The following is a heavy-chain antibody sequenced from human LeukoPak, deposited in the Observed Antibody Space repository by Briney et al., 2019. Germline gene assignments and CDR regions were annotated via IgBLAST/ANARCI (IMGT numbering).Heavy chain of an antibody. CDR3: ASSYDILTGYYGSYYYGMDA. Sequence: GSLRLSCAASGFTFSSYSMNWVRQAPGKGLEWVSSISSSSSYIYYADSVKGRFTISRDNAKNSLYLQMNSLRAEDTAVYYCASSYDILTGYYGSYYYGMDAWGQGTTVTVSS. V-gene: IGHV3-21*01. D-gene: IGHD3-9*01. CDR1: GFTFSSYS. CDR2: ISSSSSYI. J-gene: IGHJ6*02.